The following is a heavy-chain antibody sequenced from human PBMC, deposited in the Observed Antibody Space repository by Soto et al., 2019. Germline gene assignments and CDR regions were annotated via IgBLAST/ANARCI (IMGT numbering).Heavy chain of an antibody. CDR2: IFYNGKTT. V-gene: IGHV4-61*01. Sequence: QVQLQESGPGVVKPSETLSLSCTVSGAAVSSGSYYWTWLRQPPGKGLEWVGYIFYNGKTTNYNPSLKSRVTISVDTSKNQFSLKMSSVTAADTAFYYCARVYSGSYGQNDWGQGTLVTVSA. J-gene: IGHJ4*02. CDR3: ARVYSGSYGQND. D-gene: IGHD1-26*01. CDR1: GAAVSSGSYY.